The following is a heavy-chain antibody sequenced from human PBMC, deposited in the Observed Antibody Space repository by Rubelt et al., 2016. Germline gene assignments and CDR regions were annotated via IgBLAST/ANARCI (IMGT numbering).Heavy chain of an antibody. CDR3: ASGRGPDYYYYGMDV. J-gene: IGHJ6*02. D-gene: IGHD1-1*01. V-gene: IGHV3-53*01. CDR2: IYSGGST. CDR1: GFTVSSNY. Sequence: EVQLVESGGGLIQPGGSLRLSCAASGFTVSSNYMSWVRQAPGKGLEWVSVIYSGGSTYYADSVKGRFTISRDNSKNTLYLQMNSRRAEDTAVYYCASGRGPDYYYYGMDVWGQGTTVTVSS.